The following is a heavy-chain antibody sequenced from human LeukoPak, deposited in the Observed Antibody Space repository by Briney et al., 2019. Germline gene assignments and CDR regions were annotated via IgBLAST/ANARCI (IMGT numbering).Heavy chain of an antibody. J-gene: IGHJ5*02. CDR2: LNGDNT. D-gene: IGHD3-3*01. CDR3: ARVASDDFWSGYSLGGFDP. CDR1: GFTFSNFA. V-gene: IGHV3-23*01. Sequence: PGGSLRLSCAASGFTFSNFAMSWIRQAPGKGLEWVSALNGDNTYYADSVKGRFTVSRDNSKNTLYLQMNSLRAEDTAVYYCARVASDDFWSGYSLGGFDPWGQGTLVTVSS.